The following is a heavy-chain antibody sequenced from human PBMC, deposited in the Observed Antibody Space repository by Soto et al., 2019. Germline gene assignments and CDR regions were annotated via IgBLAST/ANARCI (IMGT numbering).Heavy chain of an antibody. CDR3: ARDLSWGSNWYYYMDV. J-gene: IGHJ6*03. D-gene: IGHD7-27*01. Sequence: ESGGGLVQPGGSLRLSCATSGFILSDCAMNWVRQAPGNGLDWVSYISSSSSVIDYADSVKGRFTVSRDNARNSLYLQMNSLRAEDTAVYYCARDLSWGSNWYYYMDVWGKGTTVTVSS. V-gene: IGHV3-48*01. CDR2: ISSSSSVI. CDR1: GFILSDCA.